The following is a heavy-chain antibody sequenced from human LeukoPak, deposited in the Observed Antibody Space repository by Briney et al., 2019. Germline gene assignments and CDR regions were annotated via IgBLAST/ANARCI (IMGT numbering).Heavy chain of an antibody. CDR3: AREYSTSSTSFDY. CDR1: GGSFSGHY. J-gene: IGHJ4*02. V-gene: IGHV4-34*01. CDR2: IGHSGST. D-gene: IGHD6-6*01. Sequence: PSETLSLTCEVYGGSFSGHYWSWIRQPPGKGLEWIGEIGHSGSTNYNPSLKSRVTISLATSKNQLSLKLSSVTAADTAVYYCAREYSTSSTSFDYWGQGILVTVSS.